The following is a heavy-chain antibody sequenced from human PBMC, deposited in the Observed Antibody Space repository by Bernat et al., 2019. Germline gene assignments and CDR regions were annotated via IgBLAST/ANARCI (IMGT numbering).Heavy chain of an antibody. CDR1: GGTFSSYP. CDR3: ASSVYDSSGYYDY. J-gene: IGHJ4*02. V-gene: IGHV1-69*02. Sequence: QVQLVQSGAEVKKPGSSVRVSCKASGGTFSSYPISWVRQAPGQGLEWMGRIIPILGIANYAQKFQGRVTITADKSTSTAYMELSSLRSEDTAVYYCASSVYDSSGYYDYWGQGTLVTVSS. CDR2: IIPILGIA. D-gene: IGHD3-22*01.